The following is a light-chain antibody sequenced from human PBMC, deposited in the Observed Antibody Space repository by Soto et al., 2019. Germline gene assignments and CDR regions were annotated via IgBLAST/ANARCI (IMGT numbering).Light chain of an antibody. V-gene: IGKV4-1*01. J-gene: IGKJ3*01. CDR2: WAS. Sequence: DIVMTQSPDSLAVSLGERATINCKSRQSVLYSSNNKNYLAWYQQKPGQPPKLLIYWASTRESGFPDRFSGSGSGTDFTLTISRLQAEDVAVYYCQQYYSTPPTFGPGTKVDIK. CDR1: QSVLYSSNNKNY. CDR3: QQYYSTPPT.